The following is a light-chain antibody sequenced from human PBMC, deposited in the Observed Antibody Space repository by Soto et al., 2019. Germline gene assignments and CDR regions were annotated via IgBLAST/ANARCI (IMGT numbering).Light chain of an antibody. CDR1: QSVSIN. V-gene: IGKV3-15*01. J-gene: IGKJ5*01. Sequence: EVVLTQSPATLSVSPGERATLSCSASQSVSINLAWYQQKPGQAPRLLIYGASTRATGIPARFSGSRSGTDFTLTISSLQSEDFAVYYCQQRSNWPPITFGQGTRLEIK. CDR2: GAS. CDR3: QQRSNWPPIT.